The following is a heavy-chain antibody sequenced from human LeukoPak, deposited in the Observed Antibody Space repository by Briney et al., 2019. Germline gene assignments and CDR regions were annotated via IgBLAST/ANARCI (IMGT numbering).Heavy chain of an antibody. V-gene: IGHV1-69*13. CDR1: GGTFSSHA. D-gene: IGHD2-2*01. CDR3: ARGLQYQLFKALRYYYMDA. CDR2: IVPISGIA. J-gene: IGHJ6*03. Sequence: GASVKVSCKASGGTFSSHAIAWVRQAPGQGPEWMGGIVPISGIADYAQKFQGRVTITADESTSTAYMELRSLTSDDTAVYYCARGLQYQLFKALRYYYMDAWGEGTTVTVSS.